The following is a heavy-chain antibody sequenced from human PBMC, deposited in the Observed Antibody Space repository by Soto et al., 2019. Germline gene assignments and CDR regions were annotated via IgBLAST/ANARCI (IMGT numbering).Heavy chain of an antibody. J-gene: IGHJ5*02. D-gene: IGHD2-15*01. Sequence: SETLSLTCTVSGGSISSSSYYWGWIRQPPGKGLEWIGSIYYSGSTYYNPSLKSRVTISVDTSKNQFSLKLSSVTAADTAVYYCARQRRYCSGGSCSDLDPWGQGTPVTVSS. CDR3: ARQRRYCSGGSCSDLDP. CDR1: GGSISSSSYY. CDR2: IYYSGST. V-gene: IGHV4-39*01.